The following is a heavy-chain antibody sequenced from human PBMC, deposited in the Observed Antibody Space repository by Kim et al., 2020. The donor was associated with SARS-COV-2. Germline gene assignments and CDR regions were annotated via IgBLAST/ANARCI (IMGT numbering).Heavy chain of an antibody. Sequence: SSSTIYYADSVKGRFTISRDNAKNSLYLQMNSRRAEDTAVYYCTSSWGFDYWGQGTLVTVSS. D-gene: IGHD6-13*01. V-gene: IGHV3-48*04. CDR3: TSSWGFDY. CDR2: SSSTI. J-gene: IGHJ4*02.